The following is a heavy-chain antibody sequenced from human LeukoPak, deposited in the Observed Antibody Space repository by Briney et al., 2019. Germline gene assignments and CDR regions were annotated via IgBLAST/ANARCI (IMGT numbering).Heavy chain of an antibody. CDR1: GGSFSSSSYY. J-gene: IGHJ4*02. V-gene: IGHV4-39*01. CDR3: ASIEVGATSIDY. Sequence: SAETLSLTCTVSGGSFSSSSYYWGWIRQPPGKGLEWIGSIYYSGSTVYNPSLKSRVTISVDTSKNQFSLKLSSVTAADTAVYYCASIEVGATSIDYWGQGTLVTVSS. CDR2: IYYSGST. D-gene: IGHD1-26*01.